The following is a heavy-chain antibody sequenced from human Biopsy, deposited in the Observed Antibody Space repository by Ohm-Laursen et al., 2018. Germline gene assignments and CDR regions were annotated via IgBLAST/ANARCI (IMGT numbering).Heavy chain of an antibody. J-gene: IGHJ5*02. D-gene: IGHD3-3*01. CDR2: VYNSGIP. Sequence: SDTLSLTCTVSGGSLISYYWTWIRQPPGKGLEWIGHVYNSGIPNYNPSLKSRVTISKDPSKNQFSLQVNSVTAADTAVYYCARTPRDSFWSGSYKRGLWFDPWGQGTLVIVSS. V-gene: IGHV4-59*07. CDR3: ARTPRDSFWSGSYKRGLWFDP. CDR1: GGSLISYY.